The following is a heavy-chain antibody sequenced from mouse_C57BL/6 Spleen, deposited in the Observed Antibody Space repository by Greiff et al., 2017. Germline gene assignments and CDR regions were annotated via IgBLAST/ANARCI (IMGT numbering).Heavy chain of an antibody. V-gene: IGHV1-26*01. D-gene: IGHD1-1*01. CDR3: AGDCGSNYGFGY. CDR1: GYTFTDYY. J-gene: IGHJ3*01. CDR2: INPNNGGT. Sequence: EVMLQQSGPELVKPGASVKISCKASGYTFTDYYMNWVKQSHGKSLEWIGDINPNNGGTSYNQKFKGKATLTVDKSSSTAYMELRSLTSEDSAVYCCAGDCGSNYGFGYWGKGTLVTVSA.